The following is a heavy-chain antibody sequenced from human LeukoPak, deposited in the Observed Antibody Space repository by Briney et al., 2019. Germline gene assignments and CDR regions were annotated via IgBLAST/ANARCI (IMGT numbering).Heavy chain of an antibody. V-gene: IGHV3-23*01. CDR2: ISNSGGST. D-gene: IGHD6-13*01. CDR3: AKDLIVGSWYYFDY. J-gene: IGHJ4*02. CDR1: GFTFSSYA. Sequence: PGGSLRLSRAASGFTFSSYAMSWVRQAPGKGLEWVSSISNSGGSTYYADSVKGRLTISRDNSEHTLYLQMNNLRAEDTAVYYCAKDLIVGSWYYFDYWGQGTLVTVSS.